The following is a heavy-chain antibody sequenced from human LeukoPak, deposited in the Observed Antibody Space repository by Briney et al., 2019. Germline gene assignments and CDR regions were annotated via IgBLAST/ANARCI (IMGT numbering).Heavy chain of an antibody. D-gene: IGHD3-3*01. CDR3: ARAETYYDFWTSCRFDP. Sequence: SVKVSCKASGGTFSSYAISWVRQAPGQGLEWMGGIIPIFGTANYAQKFQGRVTITADESTSTAYMELSSLRSEDTAVYYCARAETYYDFWTSCRFDPWGQGTLVTVSS. J-gene: IGHJ5*02. CDR1: GGTFSSYA. V-gene: IGHV1-69*13. CDR2: IIPIFGTA.